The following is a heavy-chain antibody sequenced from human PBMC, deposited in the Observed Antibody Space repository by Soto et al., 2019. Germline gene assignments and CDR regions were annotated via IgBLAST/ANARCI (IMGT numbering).Heavy chain of an antibody. J-gene: IGHJ4*02. CDR3: ATGYFDH. V-gene: IGHV4-30-2*01. CDR2: MYHSGST. Sequence: SETLSLTCALSGGSISNGGYSWSWIRQPTGKGLEWIGYMYHSGSTNYNPSLKSRVTISVDTSKNQFSLKLSSVTAADTAVYYCATGYFDHWGQGTLVTVSS. CDR1: GGSISNGGYS.